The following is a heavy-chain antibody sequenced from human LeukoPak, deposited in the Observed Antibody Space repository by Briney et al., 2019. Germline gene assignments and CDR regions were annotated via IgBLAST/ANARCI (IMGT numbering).Heavy chain of an antibody. D-gene: IGHD6-13*01. CDR1: GFTFSSYG. CDR3: AAWGSSSSPLPGMDV. V-gene: IGHV3-30*03. CDR2: ISYDGSNK. Sequence: GGSLRLSCAASGFTFSSYGMHWVRQAPGKGLEWVAVISYDGSNKYYADSVKGRFTISRDNSKNTLYLQMNSLRAEDTAVYYCAAWGSSSSPLPGMDVWGQGTTVTVSS. J-gene: IGHJ6*02.